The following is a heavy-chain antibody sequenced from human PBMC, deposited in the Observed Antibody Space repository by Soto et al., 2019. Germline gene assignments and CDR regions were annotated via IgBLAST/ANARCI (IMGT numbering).Heavy chain of an antibody. CDR2: ISYDGSNK. D-gene: IGHD4-4*01. J-gene: IGHJ2*01. CDR3: ARPLWRDDYNWGYFDL. V-gene: IGHV3-30-3*01. Sequence: QVQLVESGGGVVQPGRSLRLSCAASGFTFSSYAMHWVRQAPGKGLEWVAVISYDGSNKYYADSVKGRFTISRDNSKHPLYLQMHSLRLEDTAVYYCARPLWRDDYNWGYFDLWGRGTLVTVSS. CDR1: GFTFSSYA.